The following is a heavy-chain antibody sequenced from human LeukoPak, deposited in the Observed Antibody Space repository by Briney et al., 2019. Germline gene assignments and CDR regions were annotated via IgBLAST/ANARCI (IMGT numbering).Heavy chain of an antibody. CDR3: ARDYYGSGRAFDY. V-gene: IGHV4-34*08. CDR2: INHSGST. Sequence: PGGSLRLSCAASGFTFSSYAMSWIRQPPGKGLEWIGEINHSGSTNYNPSLKSRVTISVDTSKNQFSLKLSSVTAADTAVYYCARDYYGSGRAFDYWGQGTLVTVSS. D-gene: IGHD3-10*01. CDR1: GFTFSSYA. J-gene: IGHJ4*02.